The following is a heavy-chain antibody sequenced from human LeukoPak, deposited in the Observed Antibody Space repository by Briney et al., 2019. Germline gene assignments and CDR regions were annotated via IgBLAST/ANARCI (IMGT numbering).Heavy chain of an antibody. V-gene: IGHV3-23*01. J-gene: IGHJ4*02. Sequence: GGSLRLSCAASGFTFSSYAMSWVRQAPGKGLEWVSAISGSGGSTYYADSVKGRFTISRDNAKNSLYLQMNSLRAEDTAVYYCARVDNDFWSGYYLDYWGQGTLVTVSS. CDR3: ARVDNDFWSGYYLDY. D-gene: IGHD3-3*01. CDR2: ISGSGGST. CDR1: GFTFSSYA.